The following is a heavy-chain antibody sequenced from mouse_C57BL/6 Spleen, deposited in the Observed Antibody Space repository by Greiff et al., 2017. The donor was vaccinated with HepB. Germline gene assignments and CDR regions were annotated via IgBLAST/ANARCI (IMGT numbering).Heavy chain of an antibody. J-gene: IGHJ2*01. CDR3: ARAYFDY. V-gene: IGHV1-75*01. Sequence: VKLQESGPELVKPGASVKISCKASGYTFTDYYINWVKQRPGQGLEWIGWIFPGSGSTYYNEKFKGKATLTVDKSPSTAYMLLSSLTSEDSAVYFCARAYFDYWGQGTTLTVSS. CDR1: GYTFTDYY. CDR2: IFPGSGST.